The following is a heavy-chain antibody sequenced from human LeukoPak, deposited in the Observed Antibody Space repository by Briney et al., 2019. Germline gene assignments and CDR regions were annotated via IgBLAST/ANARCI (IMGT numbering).Heavy chain of an antibody. D-gene: IGHD3-22*01. J-gene: IGHJ3*02. V-gene: IGHV1-69*13. CDR2: IIPIFGTA. CDR3: ARPYYYDSSAPLDDAFDI. CDR1: GGTFSSYA. Sequence: SVRVSCKASGGTFSSYAISWVRQAPGQGLEWMGGIIPIFGTANYAQKFQGRVTITADESTSTAYMELSSLRSEDTAVYYCARPYYYDSSAPLDDAFDIWGQGTMVTVSS.